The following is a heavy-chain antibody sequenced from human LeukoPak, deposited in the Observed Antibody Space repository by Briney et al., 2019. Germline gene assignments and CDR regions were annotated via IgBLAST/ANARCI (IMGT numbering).Heavy chain of an antibody. J-gene: IGHJ4*02. CDR1: GGSFINYY. CDR3: ARDTSSWPNLDF. V-gene: IGHV4-34*01. Sequence: SETLSLTFAVYGGSFINYYWSWIRQPPGKGLEWIGEINHSGSTNYNPSLKSRVTISVDTSKRHFSLRLSSVTAADTAVYYCARDTSSWPNLDFWGQGTLVTVSS. D-gene: IGHD6-13*01. CDR2: INHSGST.